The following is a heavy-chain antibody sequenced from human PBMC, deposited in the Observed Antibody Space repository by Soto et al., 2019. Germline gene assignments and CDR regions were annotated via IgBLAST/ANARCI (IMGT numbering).Heavy chain of an antibody. V-gene: IGHV1-58*01. CDR2: IVVGSGNT. D-gene: IGHD6-13*01. CDR1: GFTFTSSA. J-gene: IGHJ6*02. CDR3: AADYSSSWYDYYYGMDV. Sequence: SVKVSCKASGFTFTSSAVQWVRQARGQRLEWIGWIVVGSGNTNYAQKFQERVTITRDMSTSTAYMELSSLRSEDTAVYYCAADYSSSWYDYYYGMDVWGQGTTVTVSS.